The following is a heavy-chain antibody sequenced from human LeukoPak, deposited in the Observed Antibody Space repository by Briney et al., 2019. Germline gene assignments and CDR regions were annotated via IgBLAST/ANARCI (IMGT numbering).Heavy chain of an antibody. D-gene: IGHD1-7*01. V-gene: IGHV3-11*01. CDR2: IGGSGSII. J-gene: IGHJ3*01. Sequence: GGSLRLSCAASGFTFSDYYMGWIRQAPGNGLEWLSYIGGSGSIIFYADSVKGRFTISRDNAKNSLFLQMNSLRAEDTAVYYCGRDFGLIGTKRSFDLWGQGTMVTVSS. CDR1: GFTFSDYY. CDR3: GRDFGLIGTKRSFDL.